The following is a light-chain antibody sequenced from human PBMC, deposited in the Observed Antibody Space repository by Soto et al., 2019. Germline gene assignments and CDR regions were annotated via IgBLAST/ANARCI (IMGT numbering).Light chain of an antibody. CDR1: QSVSSY. Sequence: EIVLTQSPATLSLSPVERATLSCRASQSVSSYLAWYQQKPGQAPRLLIYDASNRATGIPARFSGSGSGTDFTLTISRLEPEDLAVYYCQHYGRSPGTFGQGTKVDIK. CDR2: DAS. CDR3: QHYGRSPGT. V-gene: IGKV3-11*01. J-gene: IGKJ1*01.